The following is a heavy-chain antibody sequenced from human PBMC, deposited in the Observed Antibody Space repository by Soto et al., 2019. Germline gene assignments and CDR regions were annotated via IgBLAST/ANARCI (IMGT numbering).Heavy chain of an antibody. Sequence: QVQLVQSGGEVKQPGASVKVSCKATGYTFINSAIAWVRQAPGQGLEWMGWISPYNGNTNYAQSVQGRVTITTDTSTNTAYIEIRSLRFDDTDVYYCARDQSSGVFDYWGQGTLVTVST. J-gene: IGHJ4*02. CDR3: ARDQSSGVFDY. CDR2: ISPYNGNT. CDR1: GYTFINSA. V-gene: IGHV1-18*01. D-gene: IGHD3-22*01.